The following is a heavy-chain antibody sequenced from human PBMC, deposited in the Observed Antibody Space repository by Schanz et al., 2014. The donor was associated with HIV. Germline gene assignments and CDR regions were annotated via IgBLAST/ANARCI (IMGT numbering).Heavy chain of an antibody. D-gene: IGHD2-15*01. V-gene: IGHV1-46*01. CDR3: ARERMATGGFDV. J-gene: IGHJ6*02. Sequence: QVQLVQSGAEVKKPGASVRVSCKASGYSFTSSFIHWVRQAPGQGLEWMAVINTSGGGTSDALQGRVAVTRDTSTRTVYMDLRNLRFEDSAVYYCARERMATGGFDVWGQGTTVTVSS. CDR2: INTSGGGT. CDR1: GYSFTSSF.